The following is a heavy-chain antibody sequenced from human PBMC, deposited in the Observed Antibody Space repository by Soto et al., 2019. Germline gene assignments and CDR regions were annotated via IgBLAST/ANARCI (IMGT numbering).Heavy chain of an antibody. CDR3: ARRHGGTHDH. CDR2: IYYSGST. CDR1: GGSISSYY. Sequence: QVQLQESGPGLVKPSETLSLTCTVSGGSISSYYWSWIRQPPGKGLEWIGYIYYSGSTNYNPSLKSRSTISVDTSKNRCPLKLSSVTAADTAVYYCARRHGGTHDHWGQGTLVTV. D-gene: IGHD2-15*01. J-gene: IGHJ4*02. V-gene: IGHV4-59*08.